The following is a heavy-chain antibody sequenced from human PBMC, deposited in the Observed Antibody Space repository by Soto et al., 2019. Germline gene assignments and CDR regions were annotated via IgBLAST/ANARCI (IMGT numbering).Heavy chain of an antibody. J-gene: IGHJ6*02. CDR1: GDTFTIYG. V-gene: IGHV1-18*01. Sequence: QVQLVQSGGEVKKPGASVKVSCKASGDTFTIYGINWVLQAPGQGLEWMGWISPDNGNTNYAQKLQGRVTMTTDTSTSTAYMELRSLRSDDTAVYYWARALGYSGYAGMDVWGQGTTVTVSS. CDR3: ARALGYSGYAGMDV. D-gene: IGHD5-12*01. CDR2: ISPDNGNT.